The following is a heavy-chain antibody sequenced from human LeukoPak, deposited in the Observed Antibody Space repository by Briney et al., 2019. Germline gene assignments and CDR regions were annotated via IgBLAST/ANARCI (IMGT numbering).Heavy chain of an antibody. CDR1: GFTYTNYW. V-gene: IGHV3-74*03. J-gene: IGHJ3*02. CDR2: IDGDGTT. Sequence: GGSLRLSCAASGFTYTNYWMHWVRQAPGKGLVWVSRIDGDGTTKYADSVRGRFTISRDNAKKTLYLQMNGLRAEDMAVYYCARVIVGGMRAFDMWGQGTMVTVSS. CDR3: ARVIVGGMRAFDM. D-gene: IGHD1-26*01.